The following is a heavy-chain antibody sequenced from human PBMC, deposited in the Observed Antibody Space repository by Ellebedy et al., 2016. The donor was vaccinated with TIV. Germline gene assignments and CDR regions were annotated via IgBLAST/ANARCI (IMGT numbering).Heavy chain of an antibody. CDR1: GFTFGDHS. CDR2: IRSKAHGGTT. CDR3: TRRDYGSGSYDY. V-gene: IGHV3-49*04. D-gene: IGHD3-10*01. Sequence: GESLKISCTASGFTFGDHSMSWVRQAPGKGLEWVGFIRSKAHGGTTEYAPSVKGRFTISRDDSKSIAYLQMNSLKTEDTAVYYCTRRDYGSGSYDYWGQGTLVTVSS. J-gene: IGHJ4*02.